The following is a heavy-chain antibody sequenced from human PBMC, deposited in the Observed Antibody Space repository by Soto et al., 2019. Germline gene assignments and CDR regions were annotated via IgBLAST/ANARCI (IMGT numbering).Heavy chain of an antibody. CDR1: GGSISSYY. D-gene: IGHD3-22*01. V-gene: IGHV4-59*01. J-gene: IGHJ5*02. CDR2: IYYSGST. Sequence: PSETLSLTCTVSGGSISSYYWSWIRQPPGKGLEWIGYIYYSGSTNYNPSLKSRVTISVDTSKNQFSLKLSSVTAADTAVYYCARAWYYDSSGSPFDPWGQGTLVTVSS. CDR3: ARAWYYDSSGSPFDP.